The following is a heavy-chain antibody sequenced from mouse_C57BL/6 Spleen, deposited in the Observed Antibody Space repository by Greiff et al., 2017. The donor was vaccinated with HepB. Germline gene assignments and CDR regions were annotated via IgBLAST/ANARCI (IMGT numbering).Heavy chain of an antibody. J-gene: IGHJ2*01. CDR1: GYAFSSSW. CDR2: IYPGDGDT. D-gene: IGHD2-3*01. V-gene: IGHV1-82*01. CDR3: ARGGYYPFFDY. Sequence: QVQLQQSGPELVKPGASVKISCKASGYAFSSSWMNWVKQRPGKGLEWIGRIYPGDGDTNYNGKFKGKATLTADKSSSTAYMQLSSLTSEDSAVYVCARGGYYPFFDYWGQGTTLTVSS.